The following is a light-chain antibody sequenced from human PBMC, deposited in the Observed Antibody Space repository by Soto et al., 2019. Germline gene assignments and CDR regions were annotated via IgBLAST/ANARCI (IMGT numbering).Light chain of an antibody. V-gene: IGKV3-20*01. CDR3: QQYGSSPPYT. J-gene: IGKJ2*01. Sequence: EMVLTQSPGTLSLSPGERATHSCRASHSVSSSYLAWYQQKPGQAPRLLIYGASSRATGIPERFSGSGSGTDFTLTISRLEPEDFAVYYCQQYGSSPPYTFGQGTKLEIK. CDR1: HSVSSSY. CDR2: GAS.